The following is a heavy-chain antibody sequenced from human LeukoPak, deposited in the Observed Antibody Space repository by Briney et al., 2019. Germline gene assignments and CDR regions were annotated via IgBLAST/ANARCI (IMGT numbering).Heavy chain of an antibody. CDR2: INWNGGST. Sequence: GGSLRLSCAASGFTFDDYGMSWVRQAPGKGLEWGSGINWNGGSTGYAHSVKGRFTISGDNSKNSLYLQMNSLRAEDTALYYCARDQYSGYDWDYFDYWGQGTLVTVSS. D-gene: IGHD5-12*01. CDR1: GFTFDDYG. V-gene: IGHV3-20*04. CDR3: ARDQYSGYDWDYFDY. J-gene: IGHJ4*01.